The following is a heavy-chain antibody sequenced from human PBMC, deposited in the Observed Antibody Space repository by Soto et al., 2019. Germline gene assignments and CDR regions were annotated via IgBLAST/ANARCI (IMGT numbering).Heavy chain of an antibody. J-gene: IGHJ3*02. CDR2: IYYSGST. V-gene: IGHV4-39*01. Sequence: QLQLQESGPGLVKPSETLSLTCTVSGGSISSSSYYWGWIRQPPGKGLEWIGSIYYSGSTYYNPSLKSRVTISVDTSKNQFSLKLSSVTAADTAVYYCARQTRYSSGWYGDAFDIWGQGTMVTVSS. CDR1: GGSISSSSYY. CDR3: ARQTRYSSGWYGDAFDI. D-gene: IGHD6-19*01.